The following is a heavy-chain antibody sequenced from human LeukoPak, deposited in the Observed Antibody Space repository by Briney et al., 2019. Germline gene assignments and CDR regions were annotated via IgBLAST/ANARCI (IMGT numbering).Heavy chain of an antibody. CDR2: INSDGSST. V-gene: IGHV3-74*01. CDR3: ARDLRWELLRSVEYYFDY. CDR1: GFTFSSYW. J-gene: IGHJ4*02. Sequence: GGSLRLSCAASGFTFSSYWMHWVRQAPGKGLVWVSRINSDGSSTSYADSVKGRFTISRDNSKNTLYLQMNSLRAEDTAVCYCARDLRWELLRSVEYYFDYWGQGTLVTVSS. D-gene: IGHD1-26*01.